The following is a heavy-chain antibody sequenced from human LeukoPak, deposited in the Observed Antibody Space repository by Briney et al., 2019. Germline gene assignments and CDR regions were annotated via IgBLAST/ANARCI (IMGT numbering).Heavy chain of an antibody. V-gene: IGHV1-18*01. CDR3: ARGGYCSSTSCYNLDY. D-gene: IGHD2-2*01. CDR1: GYTFTSYG. Sequence: ASVKVSCKASGYTFTSYGISWVRQAPGQGLEWMGWISAYNGNTNYAQKLQGRVTMTRNTSISTAYMELSSLRSEDTAVYYCARGGYCSSTSCYNLDYWGQGTLVTVSS. CDR2: ISAYNGNT. J-gene: IGHJ4*02.